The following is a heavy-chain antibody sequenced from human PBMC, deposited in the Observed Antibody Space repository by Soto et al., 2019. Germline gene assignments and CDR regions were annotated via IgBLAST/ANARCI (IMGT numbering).Heavy chain of an antibody. D-gene: IGHD6-19*01. CDR3: AGARGWYDWSFDY. J-gene: IGHJ4*02. CDR1: GYTFTSYD. CDR2: MNPNSGNT. V-gene: IGHV1-8*01. Sequence: ASVKVSCKASGYTFTSYDINWVRQATGQGLEWMGWMNPNSGNTGYAQKFQGRVTMTRNTSISTAYMELSSLRSEDTAVYYCAGARGWYDWSFDYWGQGTLVTVSS.